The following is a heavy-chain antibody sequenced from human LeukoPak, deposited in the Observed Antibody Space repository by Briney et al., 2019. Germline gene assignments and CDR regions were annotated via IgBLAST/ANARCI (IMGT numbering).Heavy chain of an antibody. D-gene: IGHD3/OR15-3a*01. CDR2: IRYDGSNK. Sequence: GSLRLSCASSGFNFSSYGIHWVGQAPGKGLEWVAFIRYDGSNKYYADSVKGRFTISRDNSKNTLYLQMNSLRAEDTAVYYCAKEGAVDYPFYIDVWVKGSSDTVSS. CDR1: GFNFSSYG. CDR3: AKEGAVDYPFYIDV. V-gene: IGHV3-30*02. J-gene: IGHJ6*03.